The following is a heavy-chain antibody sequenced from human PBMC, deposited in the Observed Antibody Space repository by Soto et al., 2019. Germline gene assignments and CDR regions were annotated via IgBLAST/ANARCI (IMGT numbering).Heavy chain of an antibody. V-gene: IGHV4-59*01. CDR3: ARHSSGSYNGHDAFDI. D-gene: IGHD1-26*01. Sequence: PSETLSLTCTVSGGSISSYYWSWIRQPPGKGLEWIGYIYYSGSTNYNPSLKSRVTISVDTCKNQFSLKLSSVTAADTAVYYCARHSSGSYNGHDAFDIWGQGTMVTVSS. CDR2: IYYSGST. J-gene: IGHJ3*02. CDR1: GGSISSYY.